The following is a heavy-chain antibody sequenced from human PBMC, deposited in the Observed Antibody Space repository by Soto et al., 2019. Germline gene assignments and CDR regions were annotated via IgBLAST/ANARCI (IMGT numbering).Heavy chain of an antibody. CDR2: TSYDGSNK. D-gene: IGHD6-19*01. CDR3: AKVSYSSGCDY. Sequence: QVQLVESGGGVVQPGRSLRLSCAASGFTFSSYGMHWVRQAPGKGLEWVAVTSYDGSNKYYADSVKGRFTISRDNSKNTLYLQMNSLRAEDTAVYYCAKVSYSSGCDYWGQGTLVTVSS. CDR1: GFTFSSYG. J-gene: IGHJ4*02. V-gene: IGHV3-30*18.